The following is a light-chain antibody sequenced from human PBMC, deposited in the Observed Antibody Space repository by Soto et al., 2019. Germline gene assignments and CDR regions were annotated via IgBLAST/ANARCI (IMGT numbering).Light chain of an antibody. CDR1: QDISNY. J-gene: IGKJ4*01. CDR2: DAS. Sequence: DXQMTQSPSSLSASVGDRVTITCQASQDISNYLNWYQQKPGKAPKLLIYDASNLETGVPSRFSGSGSGTDFTFTISSLQPEDIATYYCQQYDNLPPFGGGTKVEIK. V-gene: IGKV1-33*01. CDR3: QQYDNLPP.